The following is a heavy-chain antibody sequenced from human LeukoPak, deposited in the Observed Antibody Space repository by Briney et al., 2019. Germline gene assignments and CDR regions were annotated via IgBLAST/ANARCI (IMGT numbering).Heavy chain of an antibody. J-gene: IGHJ5*02. CDR2: INHSGST. V-gene: IGHV4-34*01. D-gene: IGHD3-16*01. CDR1: GGSFSGHY. Sequence: SETLSLTCSVYGGSFSGHYWSWIRQSPGKGLEWIAEINHSGSTNYNPSLMSRVAISVDTSKNQFSLKLRSVTAADTAVYYCTRGPLWVKERLFDPWGQGTLVTVSS. CDR3: TRGPLWVKERLFDP.